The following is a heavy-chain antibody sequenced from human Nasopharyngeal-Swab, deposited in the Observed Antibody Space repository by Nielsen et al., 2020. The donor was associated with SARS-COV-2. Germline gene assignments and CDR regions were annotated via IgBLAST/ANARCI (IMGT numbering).Heavy chain of an antibody. Sequence: GESLKISCAASGFTFSSYWMSWVRQAPGKGLEWVANIKQDGSEKYYVDSVKGRFTISRDNAKNSLYLQMNSLRAEDTAVYYCARASGSSWDFDYLGQGTLVTVSS. V-gene: IGHV3-7*03. CDR1: GFTFSSYW. J-gene: IGHJ4*02. CDR2: IKQDGSEK. CDR3: ARASGSSWDFDY. D-gene: IGHD6-13*01.